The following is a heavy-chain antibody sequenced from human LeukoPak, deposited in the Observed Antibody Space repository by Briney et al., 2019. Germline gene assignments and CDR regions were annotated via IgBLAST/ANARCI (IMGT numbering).Heavy chain of an antibody. CDR1: GFTFSSYN. CDR3: ARGLAGGLLFDY. D-gene: IGHD1-26*01. J-gene: IGHJ4*02. Sequence: PGGSLRLSCAASGFTFSSYNVNWVRQAPGKGLEWVSSISSSSSYIYYADAVKGRFTISRDNAKNSLYLQMNSLRAEDTAVYYCARGLAGGLLFDYWGQGTLVTVSS. CDR2: ISSSSSYI. V-gene: IGHV3-21*01.